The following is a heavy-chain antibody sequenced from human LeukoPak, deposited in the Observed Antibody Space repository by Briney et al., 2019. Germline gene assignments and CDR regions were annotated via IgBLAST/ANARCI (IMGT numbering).Heavy chain of an antibody. V-gene: IGHV3-33*01. CDR2: IWYDGSNK. CDR3: AREGPRGNSQFDY. CDR1: GFTFSSYG. Sequence: GRSLRLSCAASGFTFSSYGMHWVRQAPGKGLEWVALIWYDGSNKYYTDSVKGRLTISRDNSKDTLFLQMNSPRAEDTAVYYCAREGPRGNSQFDYWGQGTLVTVSS. J-gene: IGHJ4*02. D-gene: IGHD2/OR15-2a*01.